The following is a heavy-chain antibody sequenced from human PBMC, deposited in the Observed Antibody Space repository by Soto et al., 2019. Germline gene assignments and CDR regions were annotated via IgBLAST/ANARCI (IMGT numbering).Heavy chain of an antibody. CDR1: GFTFSSYW. V-gene: IGHV3-74*01. CDR2: INSDGSST. CDR3: ARVYCSGGVCCHLDY. Sequence: EVQLVESGGGLVQPGGSLRLSCAASGFTFSSYWMHWVRQAPGKGLVWVSRINSDGSSTSYADSVKGRFTISRDNAKNMLYLQMNSLRAEDTAVYYCARVYCSGGVCCHLDYWGQGTLVTVSS. D-gene: IGHD2-15*01. J-gene: IGHJ4*02.